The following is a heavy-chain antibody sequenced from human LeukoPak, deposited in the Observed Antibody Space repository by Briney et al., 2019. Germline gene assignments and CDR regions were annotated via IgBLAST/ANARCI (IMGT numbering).Heavy chain of an antibody. CDR3: ARDSGTYGRDYYFDL. CDR2: IYYSGST. Sequence: SPETLSLTCTVSGGSISSYYWSWIRQPPGKGLEWIGYIYYSGSTNYKPSLQSRVTISVDTSKNQFSLNLSSVTAADTAVYYCARDSGTYGRDYYFDLWGQGTLVTVSS. D-gene: IGHD1-26*01. V-gene: IGHV4-59*01. J-gene: IGHJ4*02. CDR1: GGSISSYY.